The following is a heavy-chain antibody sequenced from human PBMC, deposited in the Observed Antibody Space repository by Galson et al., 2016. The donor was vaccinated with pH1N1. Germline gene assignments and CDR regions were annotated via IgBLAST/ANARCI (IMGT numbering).Heavy chain of an antibody. CDR1: GYSFTTYW. V-gene: IGHV5-51*01. D-gene: IGHD3-16*01. CDR2: IYPGDSDT. J-gene: IGHJ3*01. CDR3: AKRGGSLRPGAFGF. Sequence: QSGAEVKKAGESLKISCKASGYSFTTYWIGWVRQVPGKGLEWMGNIYPGDSDTTYSPSFQGQVTFSVDKSITTAFLHWNSLEASDTAIYYCAKRGGSLRPGAFGFWGQGTLVSVSS.